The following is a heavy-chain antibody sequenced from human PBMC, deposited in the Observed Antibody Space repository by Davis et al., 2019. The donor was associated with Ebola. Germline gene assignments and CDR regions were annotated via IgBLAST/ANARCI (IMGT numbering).Heavy chain of an antibody. CDR3: ARSHSPAVVTWYYFDY. CDR1: GGSISSYY. V-gene: IGHV4-59*08. Sequence: SETLSLTCTVSGGSISSYYWSWIRQPPGKGLEGIGSIYYSGSTSYNPSLKSRVTISVDTSKNQFSLKLSSVTAADTAVYYCARSHSPAVVTWYYFDYWGQGTLVTVSS. CDR2: IYYSGST. J-gene: IGHJ4*02. D-gene: IGHD4-23*01.